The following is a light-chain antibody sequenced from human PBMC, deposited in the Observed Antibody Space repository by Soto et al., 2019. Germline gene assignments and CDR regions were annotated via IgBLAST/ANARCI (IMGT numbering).Light chain of an antibody. CDR2: DVS. CDR3: SSYTSSTTEV. Sequence: QSALTQPASVSGSPGQSITISCTGTSSDVGGYNYVSWYQHQPGKAPKLMIYDVSSRPSGVSYRFSGSKSGNTASLTISGRQAEDEADYYGSSYTSSTTEVFGTGTKLTVL. V-gene: IGLV2-14*03. J-gene: IGLJ1*01. CDR1: SSDVGGYNY.